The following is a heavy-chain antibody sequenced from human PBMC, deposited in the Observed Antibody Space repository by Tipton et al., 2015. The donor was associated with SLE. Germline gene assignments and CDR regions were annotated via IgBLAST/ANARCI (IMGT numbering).Heavy chain of an antibody. Sequence: TLSLTCTVSGVSISSRTYYWGWIRQPPGKGLEWIGGMYYSGNTYYNPSLKTRVTISVDTSKNQFSLKLSSVTAADTAVYYCARNLGPEWMATKRGYFDLWGRGTLVSVSS. D-gene: IGHD5-24*01. CDR3: ARNLGPEWMATKRGYFDL. CDR2: MYYSGNT. J-gene: IGHJ2*01. CDR1: GVSISSRTYY. V-gene: IGHV4-39*01.